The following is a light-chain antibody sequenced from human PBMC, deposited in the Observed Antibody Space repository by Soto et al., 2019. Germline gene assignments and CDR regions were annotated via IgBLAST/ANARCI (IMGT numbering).Light chain of an antibody. CDR3: QQYGSSPPYT. J-gene: IGKJ2*01. Sequence: DMVLTQSPGTLSLSPGEIATLSFSASRGLASSYLGWYQQKPGQPPRLLLYAASKRATGIPDRFSGSGSGTDFTLTINRLEPEDSAVYYCQQYGSSPPYTFGQGTKVDI. V-gene: IGKV3-20*01. CDR1: RGLASSY. CDR2: AAS.